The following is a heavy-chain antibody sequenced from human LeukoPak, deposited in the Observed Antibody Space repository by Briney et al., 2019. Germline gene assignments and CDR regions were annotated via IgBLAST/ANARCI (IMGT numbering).Heavy chain of an antibody. CDR3: ARGGTDCSSTSCYPYYYYYYMDV. CDR2: ISAYNGNT. Sequence: ASVKVSCKASGYTFTSYGISWVRQAPGQGLEWMGWISAYNGNTNYAQKLQGRVTMTTDTSTSTAYMELRSLRSEDTAVYYCARGGTDCSSTSCYPYYYYYYMDVWGKGTTVTVSS. D-gene: IGHD2-2*01. V-gene: IGHV1-18*01. J-gene: IGHJ6*03. CDR1: GYTFTSYG.